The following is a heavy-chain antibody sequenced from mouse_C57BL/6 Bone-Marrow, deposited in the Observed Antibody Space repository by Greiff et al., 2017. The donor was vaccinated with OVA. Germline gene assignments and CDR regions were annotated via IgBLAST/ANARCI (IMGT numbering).Heavy chain of an antibody. CDR2: INPGSGGT. D-gene: IGHD1-2*01. V-gene: IGHV1-54*01. CDR1: GYAFTNYL. J-gene: IGHJ2*01. Sequence: VQLKQSGAELVRPGTSVKVSCKASGYAFTNYLIEWVKQRPGQGLEWIGVINPGSGGTNYNEKFKGKATLTADKSSSTAYMQLSSLTSEDSAVYFCANHYYGFDYWGQGTTLTVSS. CDR3: ANHYYGFDY.